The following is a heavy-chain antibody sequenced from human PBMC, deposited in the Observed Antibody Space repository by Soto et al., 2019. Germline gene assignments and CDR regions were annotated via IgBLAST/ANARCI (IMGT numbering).Heavy chain of an antibody. CDR3: ARDKITGLFDY. V-gene: IGHV4-34*01. J-gene: IGHJ4*02. D-gene: IGHD2-8*02. CDR2: INHSGST. CDR1: GGSFSGYY. Sequence: QVQLQQWGAGLLKPSETLSLTCAVYGGSFSGYYWTWIRQPPGTGLEWIGEINHSGSTNYNPSLKSRVTISVDTSKHKFSLKLTSVTAADTAVYYCARDKITGLFDYWGQGTLVTVSS.